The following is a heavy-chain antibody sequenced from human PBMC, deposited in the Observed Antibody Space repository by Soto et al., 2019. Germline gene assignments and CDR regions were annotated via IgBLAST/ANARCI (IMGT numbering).Heavy chain of an antibody. J-gene: IGHJ6*02. CDR1: GYTFTRPG. Sequence: QVQLVQSGAEVKKPGASVKVSCKASGYTFTRPGISWVRQAPGQGLEWMGWISTYNGDTNYAQTFQGRVTMTTDTSTSTVYMELGSLRSDDTAVYYCAREGVAPYYYSGMDVWGQGTPVTVSS. CDR3: AREGVAPYYYSGMDV. CDR2: ISTYNGDT. D-gene: IGHD5-12*01. V-gene: IGHV1-18*01.